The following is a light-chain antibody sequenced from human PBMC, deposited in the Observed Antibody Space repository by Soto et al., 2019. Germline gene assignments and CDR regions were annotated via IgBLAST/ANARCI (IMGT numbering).Light chain of an antibody. CDR2: AAS. CDR3: QLRYRTPRT. V-gene: IGKV1-39*01. Sequence: IQMTQAASERSSSVGERVTITYRASQSISSYLNWYQQKPGKAPKLLIYAASSLQSGVPSRFSCTGSGRDTTLICSLVQPEDPASCYFQLRYRTPRTCREGTKVDIK. J-gene: IGKJ1*01. CDR1: QSISSY.